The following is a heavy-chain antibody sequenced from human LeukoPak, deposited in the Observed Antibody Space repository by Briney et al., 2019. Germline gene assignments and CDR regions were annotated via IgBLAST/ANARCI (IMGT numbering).Heavy chain of an antibody. CDR3: ARELYSYNAFDI. CDR1: GFTFSSYS. V-gene: IGHV3-21*01. Sequence: GGPLRLSCAASGFTFSSYSMNWVRQAPGKGLEWVSSISSSSSYIYYADSVKGRFTISRDNAKNSLYLQMNSLRAEDTAVYYCARELYSYNAFDIWGQGTMVTVSS. CDR2: ISSSSSYI. J-gene: IGHJ3*02. D-gene: IGHD5-18*01.